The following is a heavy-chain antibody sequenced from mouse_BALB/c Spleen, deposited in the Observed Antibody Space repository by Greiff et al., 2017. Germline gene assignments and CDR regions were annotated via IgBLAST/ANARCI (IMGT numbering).Heavy chain of an antibody. CDR3: ARSYGNYEAMDY. Sequence: EVNVVESGGGLVQPGGSRKLSCAASGFTFSSFGMHWVRQAPEKGLEWVAYISSGSSTIYYADTVKGRFTISRDNPKNTLFLQMTSLRSEDTAMYYCARSYGNYEAMDYWGQGTSVTVSS. D-gene: IGHD2-10*02. CDR2: ISSGSSTI. J-gene: IGHJ4*01. CDR1: GFTFSSFG. V-gene: IGHV5-17*02.